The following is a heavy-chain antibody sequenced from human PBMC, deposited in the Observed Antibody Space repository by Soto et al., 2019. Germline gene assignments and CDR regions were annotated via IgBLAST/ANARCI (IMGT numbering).Heavy chain of an antibody. V-gene: IGHV1-69*13. Sequence: EASVKVSCKASGGTFSSYAISWVRQAPGQGLEWMGGIIPIFGTANYAQKFQGRVTITADESTSTADMELSSLRSEDTAVYYCASLLRFLEWFPPDYYGMDVWGQGTTVTVSS. J-gene: IGHJ6*02. CDR2: IIPIFGTA. CDR1: GGTFSSYA. CDR3: ASLLRFLEWFPPDYYGMDV. D-gene: IGHD3-3*01.